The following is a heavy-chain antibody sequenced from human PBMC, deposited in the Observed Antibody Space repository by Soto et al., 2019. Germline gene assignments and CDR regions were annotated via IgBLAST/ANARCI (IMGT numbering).Heavy chain of an antibody. J-gene: IGHJ4*02. CDR3: AKDQASGQGSFDS. V-gene: IGHV3-30*18. Sequence: GSLRLACSASGFTFNIYGMHWVRQAPDKGLEWVALISYDGSNQYYAGSVKGRFTISRDNSKNTLFLQMNSLRADDTAVYYCAKDQASGQGSFDSWGQGTLVTVSS. CDR1: GFTFNIYG. CDR2: ISYDGSNQ.